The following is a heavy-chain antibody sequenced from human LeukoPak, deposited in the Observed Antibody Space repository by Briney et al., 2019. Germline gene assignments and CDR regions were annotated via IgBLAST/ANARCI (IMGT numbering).Heavy chain of an antibody. V-gene: IGHV3-30*04. D-gene: IGHD6-13*01. CDR1: GFTFSSYA. CDR2: ISYDGSNK. Sequence: GGSLRLSCAASGFTFSSYAMHWVRQAPGKGLEWVAVISYDGSNKYYADSVKGRFTISRDSSKNTLYLQMNSLRAEDTAVYYCARDRPSSSWSFDYWGQGTLVTVSS. J-gene: IGHJ4*02. CDR3: ARDRPSSSWSFDY.